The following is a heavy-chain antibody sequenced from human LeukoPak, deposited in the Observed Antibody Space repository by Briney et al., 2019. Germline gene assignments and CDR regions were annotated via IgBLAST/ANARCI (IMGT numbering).Heavy chain of an antibody. CDR1: GGSISTYY. CDR2: IYYSGST. V-gene: IGHV4-59*01. D-gene: IGHD4-23*01. J-gene: IGHJ4*02. Sequence: SETLSLTCTVSGGSISTYYWSWIRQPPGKGLEWIGYIYYSGSTNYNPSLKSRVTISVDTSKNQFSLKLSSVTAADTAVYYCAREAITNRTVVWGQGTLLTVSS. CDR3: AREAITNRTVV.